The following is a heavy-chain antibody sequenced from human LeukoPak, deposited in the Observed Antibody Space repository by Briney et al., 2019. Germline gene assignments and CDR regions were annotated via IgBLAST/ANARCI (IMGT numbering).Heavy chain of an antibody. CDR1: GFTFSSHG. V-gene: IGHV3-23*01. J-gene: IGHJ6*03. CDR2: ISPSGSIS. Sequence: GTLRLSCAASGFTFSSHGINWVRQAPGKGLEWVSGISPSGSISYYADSVKGRFTISRDNSKNTLYLQMNSLRAEDTAVYYCAKERYYYYYMDVWGKGTTVTVSS. CDR3: AKERYYYYYMDV.